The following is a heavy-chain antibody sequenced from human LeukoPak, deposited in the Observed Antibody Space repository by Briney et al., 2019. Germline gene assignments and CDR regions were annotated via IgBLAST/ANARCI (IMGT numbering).Heavy chain of an antibody. CDR2: ISYDGSNK. V-gene: IGHV3-30*18. J-gene: IGHJ6*02. CDR3: AKSRDGDYGYYYGMDV. Sequence: GRSLRLSCAASGFTFSSYGMHWVRQAPGKGLEWVAVISYDGSNKYFADSVKGRFTISRDNSKNTLYLQMNSLRAEDTAVYYCAKSRDGDYGYYYGMDVCGQGTTVTVSS. CDR1: GFTFSSYG. D-gene: IGHD4-17*01.